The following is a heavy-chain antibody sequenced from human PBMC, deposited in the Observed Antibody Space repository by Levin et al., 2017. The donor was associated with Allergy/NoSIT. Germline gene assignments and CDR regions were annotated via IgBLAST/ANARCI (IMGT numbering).Heavy chain of an antibody. D-gene: IGHD2-15*01. Sequence: PGGSLRLSFAASGFTFSSYLMIWVRQAPWKGLEWVANIKQDESEKYYVDSVKGRFTISRDNAKNSLYLQMNSLRAEDTAVYYCARGAVVVAATYYWGQGTLVTVSS. CDR2: IKQDESEK. CDR3: ARGAVVVAATYY. CDR1: GFTFSSYL. J-gene: IGHJ4*02. V-gene: IGHV3-7*04.